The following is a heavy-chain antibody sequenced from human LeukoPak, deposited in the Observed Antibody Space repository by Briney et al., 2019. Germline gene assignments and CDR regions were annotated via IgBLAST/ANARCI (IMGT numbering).Heavy chain of an antibody. J-gene: IGHJ3*02. V-gene: IGHV3-33*01. D-gene: IGHD3-16*01. Sequence: GGSLRLSCAASGFTFSSYGMHWVRQAPGKGLEWVALIWYDGSNTDHADSVKGRFIISRDNSKNTLSLQMNSLRAEDTAVYYCARDWGWPRGAFDIWGQGTMVTVPS. CDR2: IWYDGSNT. CDR1: GFTFSSYG. CDR3: ARDWGWPRGAFDI.